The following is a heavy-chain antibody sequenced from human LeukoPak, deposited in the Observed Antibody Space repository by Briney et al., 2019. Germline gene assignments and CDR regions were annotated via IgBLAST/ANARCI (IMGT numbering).Heavy chain of an antibody. CDR1: GGSISSGSYY. J-gene: IGHJ3*02. CDR2: IYTSGST. D-gene: IGHD3-3*01. V-gene: IGHV4-61*02. Sequence: SETLSLTCTVSGGSISSGSYYWSWIRKPAGKGLQWIGRIYTSGSTNYNYSLKSRVTTSVDPSKNQFSLNLSSVTAADTAVYYCARARSIFEVARGAFDIWGQGTMVTVSS. CDR3: ARARSIFEVARGAFDI.